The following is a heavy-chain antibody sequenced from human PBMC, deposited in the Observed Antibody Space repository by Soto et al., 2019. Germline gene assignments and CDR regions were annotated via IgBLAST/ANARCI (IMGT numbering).Heavy chain of an antibody. D-gene: IGHD6-25*01. Sequence: EVQLLESGGSLVLPGGSLRLSCAASGFSFSPYPMSWVRQAPVKGLEGVSTIGTSGGDTYYPDFVKGRFTISRDDSKNTVYLQMSSLRDEDSAIYYCAKSRVASGRGYFDLWGRGTLVTVSS. J-gene: IGHJ2*01. V-gene: IGHV3-23*01. CDR3: AKSRVASGRGYFDL. CDR2: IGTSGGDT. CDR1: GFSFSPYP.